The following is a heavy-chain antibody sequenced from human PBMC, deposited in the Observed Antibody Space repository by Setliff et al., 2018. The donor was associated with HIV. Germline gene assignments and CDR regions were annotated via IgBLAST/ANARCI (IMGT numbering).Heavy chain of an antibody. Sequence: GASEKVSCQVSGYTLTEVSIHWVRQAPGKGGEWMGGFDPEDDETDYAQKFQGRVTMTEDTSTDTAYMELSSLTSEDTATYYCAKGTLEHCNGATCYTLDYWGQGTLVTVSS. V-gene: IGHV1-24*01. J-gene: IGHJ4*02. CDR1: GYTLTEVS. CDR3: AKGTLEHCNGATCYTLDY. CDR2: FDPEDDET. D-gene: IGHD2-15*01.